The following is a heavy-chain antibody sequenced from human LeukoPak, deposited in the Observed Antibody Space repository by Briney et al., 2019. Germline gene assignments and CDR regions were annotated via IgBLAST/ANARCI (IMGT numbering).Heavy chain of an antibody. V-gene: IGHV3-48*03. CDR1: RFAFSSYE. CDR3: AREDTGVAFDI. Sequence: TGGSLRLSCAASRFAFSSYEMKWVRQAPGKGLVGVSYISGSGIKHYSDSVKGRFTISRDNAKNSLYLQMNSLRGEDTAVYYCAREDTGVAFDIGAKGLRSPS. CDR2: ISGSGIK. J-gene: IGHJ3*02. D-gene: IGHD2-8*01.